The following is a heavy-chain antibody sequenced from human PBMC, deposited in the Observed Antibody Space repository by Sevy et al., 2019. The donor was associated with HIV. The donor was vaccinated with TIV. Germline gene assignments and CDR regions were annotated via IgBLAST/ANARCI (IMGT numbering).Heavy chain of an antibody. V-gene: IGHV3-74*01. CDR3: AREAVDFWSGTEDFYYGMDV. D-gene: IGHD3-3*01. Sequence: GGSLRLSCAASGFTFSRYWMHWVRQVPGKGLVWVSRINGDGSNPLYADSVKARFTNSRDNAKNTVFLQMDSLRAEDTAVYYGAREAVDFWSGTEDFYYGMDVWGQGTTVTVSS. J-gene: IGHJ6*02. CDR1: GFTFSRYW. CDR2: INGDGSNP.